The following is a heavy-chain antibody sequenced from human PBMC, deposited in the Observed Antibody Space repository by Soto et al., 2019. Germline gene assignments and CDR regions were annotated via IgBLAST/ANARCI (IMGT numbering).Heavy chain of an antibody. D-gene: IGHD6-13*01. V-gene: IGHV4-31*03. CDR1: GGSITSGGYY. CDR2: TYYTGIT. Sequence: VQLRESGPGLVKPSQTLSLTCKVSGGSITSGGYYWSWIRQHPVKGLEWIGYTYYTGITYYNPSLKGRVTISLDTSGSHFSLSLTSVTAADTAIYYCARGGRTWYGDNWLDPWGPGTLVSVSS. J-gene: IGHJ5*02. CDR3: ARGGRTWYGDNWLDP.